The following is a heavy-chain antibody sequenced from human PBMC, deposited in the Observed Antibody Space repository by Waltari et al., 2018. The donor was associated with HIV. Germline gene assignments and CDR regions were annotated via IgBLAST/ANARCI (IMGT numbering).Heavy chain of an antibody. CDR2: IKSKPDGGTT. CDR1: GFTLSNAW. V-gene: IGHV3-15*01. J-gene: IGHJ4*02. D-gene: IGHD3-10*01. Sequence: EVQLVESGGGLVKPGGSLRLSCAASGFTLSNAWMRWVRQSPGKGLEWVGRIKSKPDGGTTDYATPVKGRFTISRDDSKNTLFLQMNSLKSEDTAMYYCATYYDSLRWGQGTLVTVSS. CDR3: ATYYDSLR.